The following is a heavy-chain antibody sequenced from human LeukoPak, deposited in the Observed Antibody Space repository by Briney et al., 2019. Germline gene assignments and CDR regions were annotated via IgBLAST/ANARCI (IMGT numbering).Heavy chain of an antibody. D-gene: IGHD3-10*01. V-gene: IGHV4-31*03. Sequence: SQTLSLTCTVSGGSISSGGYYWSWIRQHPGKGLEWIGYIYYSGNTYYNPSLKSRVTISVDTSKNQFALKLSSVTAADTAVYYCARAGGYYYGSGSYYKYTLNYWGQGTLVTVSS. CDR3: ARAGGYYYGSGSYYKYTLNY. CDR2: IYYSGNT. J-gene: IGHJ4*02. CDR1: GGSISSGGYY.